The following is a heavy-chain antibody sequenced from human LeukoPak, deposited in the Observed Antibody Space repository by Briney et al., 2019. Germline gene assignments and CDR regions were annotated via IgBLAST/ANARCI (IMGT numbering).Heavy chain of an antibody. J-gene: IGHJ4*02. CDR3: TKAPAAYYYDSSGYFDS. CDR1: GFTFSSYG. CDR2: ISYDGSKK. Sequence: GGSLRLSCAASGFTFSSYGMHWVRQAPGKGLEWVAVISYDGSKKYYADSAKGRFTISRDNSKNTLYLQMNSLRAEDTAVYYCTKAPAAYYYDSSGYFDSWGQGALVTVSS. D-gene: IGHD3-22*01. V-gene: IGHV3-30*18.